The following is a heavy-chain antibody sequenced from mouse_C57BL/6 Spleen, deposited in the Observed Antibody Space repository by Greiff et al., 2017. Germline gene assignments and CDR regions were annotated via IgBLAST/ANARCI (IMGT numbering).Heavy chain of an antibody. CDR1: GYTFTSYW. D-gene: IGHD1-1*01. V-gene: IGHV1-59*01. Sequence: VQLQQPGAELVRPGTSVKLSCKASGYTFTSYWMHWVKQRPGQGLEWIGVIDPSDSYTNYNQKFKGKATLTVDTSSSTAYMQLSSLASEDSAVYYCAGLIYYGSSYFFDYWGQGTTLTVSS. CDR2: IDPSDSYT. J-gene: IGHJ2*01. CDR3: AGLIYYGSSYFFDY.